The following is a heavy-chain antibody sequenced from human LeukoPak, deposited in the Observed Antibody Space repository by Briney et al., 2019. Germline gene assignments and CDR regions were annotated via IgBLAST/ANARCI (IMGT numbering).Heavy chain of an antibody. CDR2: IRNDGSIK. D-gene: IGHD3-16*01. CDR3: ARDWSNSWGSYFDY. V-gene: IGHV3-30*02. CDR1: GFTFSSFG. J-gene: IGHJ4*02. Sequence: GGSLRLSCAASGFTFSSFGMHWVRQAPGKGLEWVAFIRNDGSIKYYADSVQGRFTISRDNSKNTLYLQMNSLRPEDTAVYYCARDWSNSWGSYFDYWGQGTLVTVSS.